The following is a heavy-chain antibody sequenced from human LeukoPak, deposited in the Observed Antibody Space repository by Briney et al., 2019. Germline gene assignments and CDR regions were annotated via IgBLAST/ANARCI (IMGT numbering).Heavy chain of an antibody. D-gene: IGHD6-13*01. CDR3: ARNSGWGAAAGY. CDR2: INHSGST. Sequence: SETLSLTCAVYGGAFSGYYWSWIRQPPGKGLDWIGEINHSGSTNYNPSLKSRVTISVDTSKNQFSLKLSSVTAADTAVYYCARNSGWGAAAGYWGQGTLVTVSS. V-gene: IGHV4-34*01. J-gene: IGHJ4*02. CDR1: GGAFSGYY.